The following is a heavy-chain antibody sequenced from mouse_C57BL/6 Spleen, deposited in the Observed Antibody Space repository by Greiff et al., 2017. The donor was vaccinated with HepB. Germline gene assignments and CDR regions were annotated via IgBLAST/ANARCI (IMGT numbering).Heavy chain of an antibody. CDR3: ARRGNYYGSSHFDY. J-gene: IGHJ2*01. V-gene: IGHV1-55*01. CDR1: GYTFTSYW. CDR2: IYPGSGST. Sequence: QVQLQQPGAELVKPGASVKMSCKASGYTFTSYWITWVKQRPGQGLEWIGDIYPGSGSTNYNEKFKSKATLTVDTASSTAYMQLSSLTTEDSAVYYGARRGNYYGSSHFDYWGQGTTLTVSS. D-gene: IGHD1-1*01.